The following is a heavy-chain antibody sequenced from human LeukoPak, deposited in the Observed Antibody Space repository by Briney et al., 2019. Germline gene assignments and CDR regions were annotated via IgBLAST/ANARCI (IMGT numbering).Heavy chain of an antibody. CDR1: GGSISSGSYY. V-gene: IGHV4-61*02. Sequence: SETLSLTCTVSGGSISSGSYYWSWIRQPAGKGLEWIGRIYTSGSTNYNPSLKSRVTISVDTSKNQFSLKLSSVTAADTAVYYCAREYYYDSSGYFGAFDIWGQGTMVTVSS. D-gene: IGHD3-22*01. CDR2: IYTSGST. CDR3: AREYYYDSSGYFGAFDI. J-gene: IGHJ3*02.